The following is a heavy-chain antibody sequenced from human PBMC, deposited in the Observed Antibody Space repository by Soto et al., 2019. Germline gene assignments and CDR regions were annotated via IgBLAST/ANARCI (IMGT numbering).Heavy chain of an antibody. Sequence: KPGGSLRLSCAASGFTFSNAWMNWVRQAPGKGLEWVGRIKSKTDGGTTDYAAPVKGRFTTSRDDSKNTLYLQMNSLKTEDTAVYYCTTASYSSSWYPNPLGPYYYYGMDVWGQGTTVTVSS. CDR2: IKSKTDGGTT. J-gene: IGHJ6*02. D-gene: IGHD6-13*01. CDR3: TTASYSSSWYPNPLGPYYYYGMDV. V-gene: IGHV3-15*07. CDR1: GFTFSNAW.